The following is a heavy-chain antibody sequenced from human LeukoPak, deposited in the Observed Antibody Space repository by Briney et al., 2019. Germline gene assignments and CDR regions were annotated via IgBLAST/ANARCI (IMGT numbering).Heavy chain of an antibody. J-gene: IGHJ4*02. CDR2: IIPIFGTA. CDR3: ARDPIRGTAPRY. V-gene: IGHV1-69*05. D-gene: IGHD2-21*02. CDR1: GGTFSSYA. Sequence: SVKVSCKASGGTFSSYAISWVRQAPGQGLEWMGRIIPIFGTANYAQKFQGRVTIATDESTSTAYMELSSLRSEDTAVYYCARDPIRGTAPRYWGQGTLVTVSS.